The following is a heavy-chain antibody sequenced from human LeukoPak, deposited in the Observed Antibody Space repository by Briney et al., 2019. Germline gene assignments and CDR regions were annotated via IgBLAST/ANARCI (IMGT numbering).Heavy chain of an antibody. V-gene: IGHV1-18*01. D-gene: IGHD5-24*01. CDR1: GYTFTSYG. Sequence: ASVKVSCKASGYTFTSYGISWVRRAPGQGLEWMGWISAYNGNTNYAQKLQGRVTMTTDTSTSTAYMELRSLRSDDTAVYYCARILKRWLQSDYWGRGTLITVSS. J-gene: IGHJ4*02. CDR3: ARILKRWLQSDY. CDR2: ISAYNGNT.